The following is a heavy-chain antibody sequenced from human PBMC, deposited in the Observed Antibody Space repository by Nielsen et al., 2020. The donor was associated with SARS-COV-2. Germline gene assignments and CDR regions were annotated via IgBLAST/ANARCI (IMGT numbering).Heavy chain of an antibody. D-gene: IGHD3-22*01. CDR3: AKDRTKYYYDSSGYYPGGMDV. Sequence: WIRQPPGKGLEWVSGISGSGGGTYYADSVKGRFTISRDNSKNTLYLQMNSLRAEDTAVYYCAKDRTKYYYDSSGYYPGGMDVWGQGTTVTVSS. J-gene: IGHJ6*02. CDR2: ISGSGGGT. V-gene: IGHV3-23*01.